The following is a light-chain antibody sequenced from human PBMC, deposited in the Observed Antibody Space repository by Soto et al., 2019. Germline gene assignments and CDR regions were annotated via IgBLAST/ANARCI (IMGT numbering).Light chain of an antibody. V-gene: IGKV1-5*01. CDR3: QQYNSYRYT. CDR1: QSIINW. CDR2: DAS. J-gene: IGKJ2*01. Sequence: DFQMTQSPPTLSASVGDSVTITCRAIQSIINWLAWYQQKPGKAPKVLIYDASNLESGVPSRFSGSGSGTEFTLTISSLQPDDFATYYCQQYNSYRYTFGQGTKLEIK.